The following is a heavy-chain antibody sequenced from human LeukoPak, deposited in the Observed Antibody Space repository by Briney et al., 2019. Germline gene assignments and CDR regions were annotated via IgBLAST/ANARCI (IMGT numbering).Heavy chain of an antibody. Sequence: ASVKVSCKASGYTFTGYYMHWVRQAPGQGLEWMGWINPNSGGTNYAQKFQGRVTMTRDTSISTAYMELSRLRSDDTAVYYCARGGDGYNWLKAFDIWGQGTMVTVSP. J-gene: IGHJ3*02. CDR1: GYTFTGYY. CDR2: INPNSGGT. D-gene: IGHD5-24*01. V-gene: IGHV1-2*02. CDR3: ARGGDGYNWLKAFDI.